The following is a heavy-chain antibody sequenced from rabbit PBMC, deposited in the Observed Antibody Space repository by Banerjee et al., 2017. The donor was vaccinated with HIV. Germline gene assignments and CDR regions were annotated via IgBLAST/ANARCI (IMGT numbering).Heavy chain of an antibody. CDR3: ARRTINGDGGHFNL. D-gene: IGHD2-1*01. V-gene: IGHV1S43*01. CDR1: GFDFTNNYV. CDR2: LYAATGRT. J-gene: IGHJ4*01. Sequence: QSLEESGGDLVKPGASLTLTCKASGFDFTNNYVMCWVRQAPGKGLEWIGCLYAATGRTWYTSWVNGRFTVSRSTSLNTMDLKMTSLTVADTATYFCARRTINGDGGHFNLWGPGTPSPS.